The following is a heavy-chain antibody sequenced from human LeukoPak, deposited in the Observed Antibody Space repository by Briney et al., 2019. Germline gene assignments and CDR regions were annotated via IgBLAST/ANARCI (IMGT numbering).Heavy chain of an antibody. J-gene: IGHJ4*02. Sequence: PGRSLRLSSAASGFTFSSYAMHWVRQAPGKGLEWVAVISYDGSNKYYADSVKGRFTISRDNSKNTLYLQMNSLRAEDTAVYYCARAATIVVVIAYYFDYWGQGTLVTVSS. CDR3: ARAATIVVVIAYYFDY. V-gene: IGHV3-30-3*01. CDR2: ISYDGSNK. D-gene: IGHD3-22*01. CDR1: GFTFSSYA.